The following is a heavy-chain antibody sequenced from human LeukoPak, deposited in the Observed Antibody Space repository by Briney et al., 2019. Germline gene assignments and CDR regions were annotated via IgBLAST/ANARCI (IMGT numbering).Heavy chain of an antibody. Sequence: PGGSLRLSCAASGFTFSSYAMSWVRQAPGKGLEWVSGISGSGGSIYYGDSVKGRFTISRDNSKNTLYLQMTSLRAEDTAVYYCARHQPDDYSGYHWGQGTLVTVSS. V-gene: IGHV3-23*01. CDR2: ISGSGGSI. J-gene: IGHJ5*02. D-gene: IGHD3-22*01. CDR3: ARHQPDDYSGYH. CDR1: GFTFSSYA.